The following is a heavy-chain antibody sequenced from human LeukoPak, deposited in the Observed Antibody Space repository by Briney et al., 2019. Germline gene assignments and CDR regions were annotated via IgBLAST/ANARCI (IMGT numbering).Heavy chain of an antibody. V-gene: IGHV3-53*01. D-gene: IGHD5-18*01. CDR3: ASRLHTAMVVGYYGMDV. CDR2: IYSGGST. CDR1: GFTVSSNY. J-gene: IGHJ6*02. Sequence: GGSLRLSCAASGFTVSSNYMSWVRQAPGKGLEWVSVIYSGGSTYYADSVKGRLTISRDNSKNTLYLQMNSLRAEDTAVYYCASRLHTAMVVGYYGMDVWGQGTTVTVSS.